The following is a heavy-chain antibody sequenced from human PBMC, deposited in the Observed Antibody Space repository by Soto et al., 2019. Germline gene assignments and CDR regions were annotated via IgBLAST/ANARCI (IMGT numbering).Heavy chain of an antibody. CDR3: ARALPVDSGYFPPEYYFDY. J-gene: IGHJ4*02. CDR1: GGTFSSYA. D-gene: IGHD3-22*01. V-gene: IGHV1-69*13. Sequence: GASVKVSCKASGGTFSSYAISWVRQAPGQGLEWMGGIIPIFGTANYAQKFQGRVTITADESTSTAYMELSSLRSEDTAVYYCARALPVDSGYFPPEYYFDYWGQGTLVTVSS. CDR2: IIPIFGTA.